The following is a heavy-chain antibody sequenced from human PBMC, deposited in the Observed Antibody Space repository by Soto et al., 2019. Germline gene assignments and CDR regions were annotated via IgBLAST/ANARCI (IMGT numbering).Heavy chain of an antibody. CDR1: GFTFSSYW. V-gene: IGHV3-7*03. D-gene: IGHD4-17*01. CDR2: IKQDGSEK. J-gene: IGHJ3*02. CDR3: ARERLNDYADAFDI. Sequence: GGSLRLSCAASGFTFSSYWMSWVRQAPGKGLEWVANIKQDGSEKYYVDSVKGRFTISRDNAKNSLYLQMNSLRAEDTAVYYCARERLNDYADAFDIWGQGTMVTVSS.